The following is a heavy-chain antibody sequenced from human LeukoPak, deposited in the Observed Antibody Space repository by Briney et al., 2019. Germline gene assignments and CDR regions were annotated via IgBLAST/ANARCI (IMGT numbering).Heavy chain of an antibody. CDR2: INHSGST. CDR3: ARGWNDLDY. D-gene: IGHD1-1*01. CDR1: GGSFSGYY. J-gene: IGHJ4*02. V-gene: IGHV4-34*01. Sequence: SETLSLTCAVYGGSFSGYYWSWIRQPPGKGLEWVGEINHSGSTNYNPSLKSRVTISVDTSKNQFSLKLSSVTAADTAVYYCARGWNDLDYWGQGTLVTVSS.